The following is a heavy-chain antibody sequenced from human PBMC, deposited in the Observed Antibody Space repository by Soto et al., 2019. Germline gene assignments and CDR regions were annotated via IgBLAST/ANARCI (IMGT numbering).Heavy chain of an antibody. Sequence: PGGSLRLSCAASGFTFSSYSMNWVRQAPGKGLEWVSYISSSSNKYYADSVKGRFTIPRDNSKNTLYLQMNSLRAEDTAVYYCARDGYCSGGSCYSVPVFDYWGQGTLVTVSS. CDR1: GFTFSSYS. V-gene: IGHV3-48*01. D-gene: IGHD2-15*01. CDR2: ISSSSNK. J-gene: IGHJ4*02. CDR3: ARDGYCSGGSCYSVPVFDY.